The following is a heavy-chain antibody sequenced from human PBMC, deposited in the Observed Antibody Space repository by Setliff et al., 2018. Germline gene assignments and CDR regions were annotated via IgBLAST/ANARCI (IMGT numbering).Heavy chain of an antibody. CDR1: GGSFSGYY. D-gene: IGHD3-22*01. Sequence: SETLSLTCAVYGGSFSGYYWSWMRQPPGKGLEWIGEINHSGSTNYNPSLKSRLTTSVDTSKNQLSLNLTSVTAADTAVYYCARRGDINGYYYHEDAFDIWGQGTMVTVSS. V-gene: IGHV4-34*01. CDR3: ARRGDINGYYYHEDAFDI. J-gene: IGHJ3*02. CDR2: INHSGST.